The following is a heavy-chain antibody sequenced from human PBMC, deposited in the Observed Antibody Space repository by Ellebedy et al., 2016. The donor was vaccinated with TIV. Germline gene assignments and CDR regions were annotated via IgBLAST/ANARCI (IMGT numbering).Heavy chain of an antibody. CDR1: GYTFTGYY. Sequence: AASVKVSCKASGYTFTGYYMHWVRQAPGQGLEWMGWINPNTGGTNYAQKFQGRVTMTRDTSISTTSMVLSRLRSDDTAVYYCARGGKLVGSPLTLWGQGTLVTVSS. D-gene: IGHD1-26*01. CDR3: ARGGKLVGSPLTL. V-gene: IGHV1-2*02. J-gene: IGHJ4*02. CDR2: INPNTGGT.